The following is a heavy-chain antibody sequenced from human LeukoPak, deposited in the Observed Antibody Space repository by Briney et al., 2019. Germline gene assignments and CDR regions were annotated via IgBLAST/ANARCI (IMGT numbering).Heavy chain of an antibody. V-gene: IGHV3-48*03. CDR3: AKASVYGAKYYFDY. Sequence: GGSLRLSCAASGFTFSSYEMNWVRQAPGKGLEWVSYISSSGSTIYYADSVKGRFTISRDNAKNSLYLQMNSLRAEDTALYYCAKASVYGAKYYFDYWGQGTLVTVSS. D-gene: IGHD4-17*01. CDR2: ISSSGSTI. CDR1: GFTFSSYE. J-gene: IGHJ4*02.